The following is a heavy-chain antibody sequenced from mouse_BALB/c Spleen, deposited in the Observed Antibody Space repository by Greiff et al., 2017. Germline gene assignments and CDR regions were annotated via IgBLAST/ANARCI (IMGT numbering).Heavy chain of an antibody. CDR3: ARYYAGFDY. CDR2: ISSGSSTI. D-gene: IGHD1-1*01. V-gene: IGHV5-17*02. J-gene: IGHJ2*01. CDR1: GFTFSSFG. Sequence: EVMLVESGGGLVQPGGSRKLSCAASGFTFSSFGMHWVRQAPEKGLEWVAYISSGSSTIYYADTVTGRFTISRDNPKNTLFLQMTSLRSEDTAMYYCARYYAGFDYWGQGTTLTVSS.